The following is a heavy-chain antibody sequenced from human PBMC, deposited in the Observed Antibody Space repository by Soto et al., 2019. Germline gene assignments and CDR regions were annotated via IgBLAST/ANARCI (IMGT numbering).Heavy chain of an antibody. V-gene: IGHV4-61*01. J-gene: IGHJ4*02. CDR2: IHYSGST. Sequence: SETLSLTCTVSGGSVSSGSYYWSWILHPPGKGLEWIGYIHYSGSTNYNPSLKSRVTISVDTSKNQFSLKLSSVTAADTAVYYCARDRALSGGYPMLDYLGEGTLVPVSP. D-gene: IGHD5-12*01. CDR1: GGSVSSGSYY. CDR3: ARDRALSGGYPMLDY.